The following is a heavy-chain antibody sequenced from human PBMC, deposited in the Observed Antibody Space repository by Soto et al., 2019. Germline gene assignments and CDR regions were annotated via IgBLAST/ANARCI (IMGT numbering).Heavy chain of an antibody. V-gene: IGHV1-69*02. CDR3: ARGITYDFWSGYPTENYYMDG. Sequence: GASVKVSCKASGGTFSSYTISWVRQAPGQGLEWMGRIIPILGIANYAQKFQGRVTITADKSTSTAYMELSSLRSEDTAVYYCARGITYDFWSGYPTENYYMDGWGKGTTVTVAS. J-gene: IGHJ6*03. CDR1: GGTFSSYT. CDR2: IIPILGIA. D-gene: IGHD3-3*01.